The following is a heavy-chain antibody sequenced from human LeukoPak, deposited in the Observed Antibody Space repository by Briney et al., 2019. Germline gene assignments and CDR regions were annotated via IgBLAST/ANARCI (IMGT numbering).Heavy chain of an antibody. D-gene: IGHD2-15*01. J-gene: IGHJ6*04. CDR3: ARDPTRIGYCSGGSCYGMDV. V-gene: IGHV4-4*02. Sequence: PSETLSLTCAVSGGSISSSNWWSWVRQPPGKGLEWIGEIYHSGSTNYNPSLESRVTISVDKSKNQFSLKLSSVTAADTAVYYCARDPTRIGYCSGGSCYGMDVWGKGTTVTVSS. CDR2: IYHSGST. CDR1: GGSISSSNW.